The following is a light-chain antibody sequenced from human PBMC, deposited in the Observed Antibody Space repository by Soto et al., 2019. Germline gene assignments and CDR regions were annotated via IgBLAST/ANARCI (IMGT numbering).Light chain of an antibody. CDR1: QSLLHSNGYNY. CDR2: LGS. V-gene: IGKV2-28*01. CDR3: MQALQTLWT. Sequence: IVMTQSPLSLPVTPGEPASISCRSSQSLLHSNGYNYLDWYLQKPGQSPQLLIYLGSNRASGVPDRFSGSGSGTDFTLKISRVEAEDVGVYYCMQALQTLWTFGQGTKVDTK. J-gene: IGKJ1*01.